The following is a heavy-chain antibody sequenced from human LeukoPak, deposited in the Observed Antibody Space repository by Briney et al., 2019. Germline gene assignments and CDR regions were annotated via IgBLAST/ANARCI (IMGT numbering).Heavy chain of an antibody. J-gene: IGHJ4*02. CDR3: AEAPVTTCRGAYCYPFDY. CDR2: INSDGSST. CDR1: GFTFSSYW. Sequence: GGSLRLSCAASGFTFSSYWMHWVRQAPGKGLVWVSRINSDGSSTSYADSVKGRFTISRDNAKNTLYLQMNSLRPEDAAVYYCAEAPVTTCRGAYCYPFDYWGQGTLVTVSS. D-gene: IGHD2-21*01. V-gene: IGHV3-74*01.